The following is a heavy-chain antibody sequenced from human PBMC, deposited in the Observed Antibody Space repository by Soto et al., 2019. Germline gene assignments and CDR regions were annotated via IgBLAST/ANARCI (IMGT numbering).Heavy chain of an antibody. J-gene: IGHJ4*02. CDR1: AFTFANYY. V-gene: IGHV3-23*01. D-gene: IGHD3-3*01. CDR3: VKDKGRLTTFAVSIPPGY. Sequence: GGSLRLSCAASAFTFANYYMSWVRQAPGKGLYCVSAISASGDITHYADSVKGRFTISSDNSKNTLYLQMNSLRAEDTGVYNFVKDKGRLTTFAVSIPPGYWGQGTRGTVCS. CDR2: ISASGDIT.